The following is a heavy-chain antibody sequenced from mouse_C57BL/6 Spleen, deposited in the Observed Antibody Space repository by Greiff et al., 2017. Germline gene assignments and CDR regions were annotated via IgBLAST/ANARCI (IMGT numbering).Heavy chain of an antibody. CDR3: ARWDDGNHAMDC. CDR1: GYEFSSYW. J-gene: IGHJ4*01. Sequence: VQLQQSGAERVKPGASVKISCKASGYEFSSYWLNWVKQRPGKGLEWNGQIYPGDGDTNYNGKVKGKAPLTADKSSSTAYMQLSSLTSEDSAVYFCARWDDGNHAMDCWGQGTSVTFSS. V-gene: IGHV1-80*01. D-gene: IGHD2-1*01. CDR2: IYPGDGDT.